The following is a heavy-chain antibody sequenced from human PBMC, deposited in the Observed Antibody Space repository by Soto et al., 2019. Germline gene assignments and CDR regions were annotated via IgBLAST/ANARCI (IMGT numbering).Heavy chain of an antibody. CDR3: ARERSSGWYVDY. CDR2: MNPNRGNT. Sequence: QVQLVQSGAEVKKPGASVKVSCKASGYTFTSYNINWVRQATGQGLGGMGWMNPNRGNTGYAQKFQGRVTMTRNTSISAAYMELSSLRSEDTAVYYCARERSSGWYVDYWGQGTLVTISS. CDR1: GYTFTSYN. J-gene: IGHJ4*02. V-gene: IGHV1-8*01. D-gene: IGHD6-19*01.